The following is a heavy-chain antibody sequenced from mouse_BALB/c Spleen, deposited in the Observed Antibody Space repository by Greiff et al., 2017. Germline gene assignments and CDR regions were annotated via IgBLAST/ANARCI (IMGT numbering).Heavy chain of an antibody. Sequence: VQLKESGPGLVAPSQCLSITCTVSGFSLTSYDISWIRQPPGQGLEWLGVIWTGGGTNYNSAFMSRLSISKDNSTSQVFLKMNSLQTDDTAIYYCVRERVYGNYGGMDYWGQGTSVTVSS. D-gene: IGHD2-10*02. CDR3: VRERVYGNYGGMDY. CDR1: GFSLTSYD. V-gene: IGHV2-9-2*01. CDR2: IWTGGGT. J-gene: IGHJ4*01.